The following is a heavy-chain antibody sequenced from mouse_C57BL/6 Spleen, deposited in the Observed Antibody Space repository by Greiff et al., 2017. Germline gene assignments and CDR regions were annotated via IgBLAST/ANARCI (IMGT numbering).Heavy chain of an antibody. CDR3: ARSDYYYGRGYFDY. V-gene: IGHV1-69*01. Sequence: VQLQQPGAELVMPGASVKLSCKASGYTFTSYWMHWVKQRPGQGLEWIGEIDPSDSYTNYNQKFKGKSTLTVDKSSSTAYMQLSSLTSEDSAVYYCARSDYYYGRGYFDYWGQGTTLTVSS. CDR2: IDPSDSYT. CDR1: GYTFTSYW. D-gene: IGHD1-1*01. J-gene: IGHJ2*01.